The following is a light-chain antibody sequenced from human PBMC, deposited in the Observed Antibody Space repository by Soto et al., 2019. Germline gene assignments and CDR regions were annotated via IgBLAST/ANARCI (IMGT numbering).Light chain of an antibody. CDR1: QTISTY. J-gene: IGKJ2*01. V-gene: IGKV1-39*01. Sequence: DIPMTQSPSSLSASVGDRVTITCRASQTISTYLNWYQQKPGKAPRLLIYDASSLLSGVPSRFSGSGSGTDFTLTIASLQPEDFSTYYCQQGYAFPGTFGQGTKVQIK. CDR2: DAS. CDR3: QQGYAFPGT.